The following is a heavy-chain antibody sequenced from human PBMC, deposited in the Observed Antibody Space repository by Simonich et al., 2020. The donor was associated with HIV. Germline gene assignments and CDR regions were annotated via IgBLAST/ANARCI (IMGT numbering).Heavy chain of an antibody. CDR1: DGSFSGYQ. CDR3: ARHSRGYLYGFFDY. Sequence: QVHLQQWGAGLLKPSETLSLTCAVYDGSFSGYQWSWIRQPPEKGLEWNGEINHREKINYNPSLKSRVTISVDTSNNQFSLKLSSVTAADTAVYYCARHSRGYLYGFFDYWGQGTLVTVSS. CDR2: INHREKI. J-gene: IGHJ4*02. V-gene: IGHV4-34*01. D-gene: IGHD2-2*02.